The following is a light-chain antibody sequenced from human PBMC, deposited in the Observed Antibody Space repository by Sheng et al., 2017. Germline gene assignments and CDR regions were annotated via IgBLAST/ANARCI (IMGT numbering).Light chain of an antibody. Sequence: EIVLTQSPGTLSLSPGEGATLSCTTSQSVDRRYIAWYQQKPGQAPRLLIYGASSRATGIPDRFSGSGSGTDFTLTISRLEPEDFAVYYCQQYGSSPRTFGQGTKVEIK. CDR2: GAS. J-gene: IGKJ1*01. V-gene: IGKV3-20*01. CDR3: QQYGSSPRT. CDR1: QSVDRRY.